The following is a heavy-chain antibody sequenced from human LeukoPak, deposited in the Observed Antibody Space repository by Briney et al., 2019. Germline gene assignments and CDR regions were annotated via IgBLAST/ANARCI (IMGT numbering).Heavy chain of an antibody. CDR3: AKDSRSWDYYDSSGLDY. D-gene: IGHD3-22*01. J-gene: IGHJ4*02. CDR1: GFTFSSYG. V-gene: IGHV3-30*18. CDR2: ISYDGSNK. Sequence: GGPLRLSCAASGFTFSSYGMHWVRQAPGKGLEWVAVISYDGSNKYYADSVKGRFTISRDNSKNTLYLQMNSLRAEDTAVYYCAKDSRSWDYYDSSGLDYWGQGTLVTVSS.